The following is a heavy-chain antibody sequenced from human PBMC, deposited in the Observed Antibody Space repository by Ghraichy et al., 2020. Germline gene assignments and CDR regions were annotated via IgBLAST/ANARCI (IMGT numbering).Heavy chain of an antibody. J-gene: IGHJ6*02. D-gene: IGHD2-8*01. CDR3: ARAGPLGYCATADCLPYYYYXXEX. Sequence: SETLSLTCTVSGGSINTYYWSWIRQPPGKGLEYIAYIHYSGTTNYNPSLKTRVTISMDVSKNQFSMKLSSVTAADTAVYFCARAGPLGYCATADCLPYYYYXXEXXXQXTXXTVS. CDR2: IHYSGTT. V-gene: IGHV4-59*01. CDR1: GGSINTYY.